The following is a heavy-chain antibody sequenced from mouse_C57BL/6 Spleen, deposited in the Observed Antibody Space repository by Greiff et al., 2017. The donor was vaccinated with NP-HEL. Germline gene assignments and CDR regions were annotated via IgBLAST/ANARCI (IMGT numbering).Heavy chain of an antibody. V-gene: IGHV3-6*01. Sequence: EVQLQQSGPGLVKPSQSLSLTCSVTGYSITSGYYWNWIRQFPGNKLEWMGYISYDGSNNYNPSLKNRISITRDTSKNQFFLKLNSVTTEDTATYYGAREGTGPWFAYWGQGTLVTVSA. CDR3: AREGTGPWFAY. J-gene: IGHJ3*01. D-gene: IGHD4-1*01. CDR1: GYSITSGYY. CDR2: ISYDGSN.